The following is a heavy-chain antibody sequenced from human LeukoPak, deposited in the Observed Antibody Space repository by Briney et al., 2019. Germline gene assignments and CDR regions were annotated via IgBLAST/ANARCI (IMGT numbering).Heavy chain of an antibody. V-gene: IGHV3-15*01. CDR1: GFTFSNFF. J-gene: IGHJ4*02. CDR3: TIGNWGRGDY. CDR2: IKIKSDGWAT. Sequence: PGGSLRLSCAASGFTFSNFFMSWVRQAPGKGLEWVGRIKIKSDGWATDYAPPVNGRFTISRDDSKSTLYLHMNSLIPEDTGVYYCTIGNWGRGDYWGQGTLVTVSS. D-gene: IGHD7-27*01.